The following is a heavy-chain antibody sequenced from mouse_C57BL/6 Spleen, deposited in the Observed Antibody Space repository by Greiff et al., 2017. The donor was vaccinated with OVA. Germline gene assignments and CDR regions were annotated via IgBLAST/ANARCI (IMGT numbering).Heavy chain of an antibody. V-gene: IGHV5-17*01. CDR2: ISSGSSTL. J-gene: IGHJ4*01. CDR3: ARNHYYAMDY. CDR1: GFTFSDYG. Sequence: EVMLVESGGGLVKPGGSLKLSCAASGFTFSDYGMHWVRQAPEKGLEWVAYISSGSSTLYYADTVEGRFTISRDNAKNTLFLQMTSLRSEDTAMYYCARNHYYAMDYWGQGTSVTVSS.